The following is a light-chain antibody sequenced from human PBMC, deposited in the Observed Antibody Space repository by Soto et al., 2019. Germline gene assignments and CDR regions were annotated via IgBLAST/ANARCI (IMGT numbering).Light chain of an antibody. CDR3: AAWDDSLNGVV. Sequence: QSVLTQPPSASGTPGQRVTISCSGSSSNIGSNTVNWYQQLPGTAPKLLIYSNNQRPSGVPDRFACSKSGTSASLAISGLQSEDEVDYYYAAWDDSLNGVVFGGGTQLTVL. CDR2: SNN. CDR1: SSNIGSNT. V-gene: IGLV1-44*01. J-gene: IGLJ2*01.